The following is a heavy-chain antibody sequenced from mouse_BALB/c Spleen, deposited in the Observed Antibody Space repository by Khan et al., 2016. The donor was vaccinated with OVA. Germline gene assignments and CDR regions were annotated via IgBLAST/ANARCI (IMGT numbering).Heavy chain of an antibody. J-gene: IGHJ4*01. CDR1: GFNIKDTY. CDR3: TRPIYYYDAMDY. D-gene: IGHD1-1*01. V-gene: IGHV14-3*02. Sequence: IQLVQSGAELVKPGASVKLSCTASGFNIKDTYIHWVKQRPEQGLEWIGRIDPANGNSKYDPRFQGKATLTADTSSNTAYLQLSSLTSEDAAVYYCTRPIYYYDAMDYWGQGTSVTVSS. CDR2: IDPANGNS.